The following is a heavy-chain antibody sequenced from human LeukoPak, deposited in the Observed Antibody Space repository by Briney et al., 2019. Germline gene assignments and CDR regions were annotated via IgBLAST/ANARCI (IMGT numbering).Heavy chain of an antibody. CDR2: INPRGGTT. D-gene: IGHD1-26*01. J-gene: IGHJ4*02. CDR1: GYSFTNYY. Sequence: ASVKVSCKTSGYSFTNYYMHWVRQAPGQGLEWMGMINPRGGTTSQPQKFQGRVTMTRDTSTSTVHMELSSLRSEDTAVYFCARDLSGSYHMYYFDYWGQGTLVTVSS. CDR3: ARDLSGSYHMYYFDY. V-gene: IGHV1-46*01.